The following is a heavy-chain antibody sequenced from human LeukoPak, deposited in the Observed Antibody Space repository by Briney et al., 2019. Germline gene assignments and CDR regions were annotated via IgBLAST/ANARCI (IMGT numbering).Heavy chain of an antibody. Sequence: PGGSLRLSCAASGFTFSSYWIHWVRQAPGKGLVWVSRINSDGSSTTYADSVKGRFTISRDNAKNTLYLQMNSLRADDTAVYYCARDGGWGQAHFDYWGQGTLVTVSS. D-gene: IGHD3-16*01. J-gene: IGHJ4*02. CDR3: ARDGGWGQAHFDY. CDR1: GFTFSSYW. V-gene: IGHV3-74*01. CDR2: INSDGSST.